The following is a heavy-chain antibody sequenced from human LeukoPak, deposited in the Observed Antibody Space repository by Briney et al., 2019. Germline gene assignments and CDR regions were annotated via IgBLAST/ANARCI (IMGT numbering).Heavy chain of an antibody. Sequence: GGSLRLSCAVSGITLSNYGMSWVRQAPGKGLEWVAGISGSGGGTNYADSVKGRSTISRDNPKNTLYLQMNSLGAEDTAVYFCAKRGVVIRVILVGFHKEAYYFESWGQGALVTVSS. CDR2: ISGSGGGT. CDR1: GITLSNYG. D-gene: IGHD3/OR15-3a*01. CDR3: AKRGVVIRVILVGFHKEAYYFES. J-gene: IGHJ4*02. V-gene: IGHV3-23*01.